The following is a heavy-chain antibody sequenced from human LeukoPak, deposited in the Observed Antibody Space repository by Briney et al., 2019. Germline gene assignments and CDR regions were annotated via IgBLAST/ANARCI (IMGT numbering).Heavy chain of an antibody. CDR1: GGYFSGYY. J-gene: IGHJ5*02. CDR3: ARDRDQSSGSYWEYNWFDP. V-gene: IGHV4-34*01. CDR2: INHSGST. Sequence: SETLSLTCAVYGGYFSGYYWSWIRQPPGKGLEWIGEINHSGSTNYNPSLKSRVPISVDTSKNQFSLKLSSVTAADTAVYYCARDRDQSSGSYWEYNWFDPWGQGTLVTVSS. D-gene: IGHD1-26*01.